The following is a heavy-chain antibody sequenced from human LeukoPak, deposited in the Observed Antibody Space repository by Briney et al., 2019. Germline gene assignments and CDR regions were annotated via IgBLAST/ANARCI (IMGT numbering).Heavy chain of an antibody. Sequence: PSETLSLTCTASGGSISSSSYYWGWIRQPPGKGLEWIGRIYYSGSTYYNPSVKRRVTISVDTSKNQFSLKLSSLTAADTAVYYCARPAEIGVGVDYWGQGTLVTVSS. J-gene: IGHJ4*02. CDR3: ARPAEIGVGVDY. V-gene: IGHV4-39*01. D-gene: IGHD3-3*01. CDR1: GGSISSSSYY. CDR2: IYYSGST.